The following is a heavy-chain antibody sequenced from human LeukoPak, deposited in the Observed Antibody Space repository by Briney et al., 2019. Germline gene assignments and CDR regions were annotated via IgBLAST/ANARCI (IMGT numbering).Heavy chain of an antibody. D-gene: IGHD2-2*01. CDR3: AKGVPSCSTTSCYADY. CDR1: GFTFSSHA. Sequence: GGSLRLSCAASGFTFSSHAMSWVRQAPGKGLEWVSAVSGSGGSTYYADSVKGRFTISRDNSKNTLYLQMNSLRAEDTAVYYCAKGVPSCSTTSCYADYWGQGTLVTVSS. V-gene: IGHV3-23*01. CDR2: VSGSGGST. J-gene: IGHJ4*02.